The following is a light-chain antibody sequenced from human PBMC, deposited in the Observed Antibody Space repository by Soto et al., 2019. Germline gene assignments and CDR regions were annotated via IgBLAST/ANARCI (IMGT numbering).Light chain of an antibody. J-gene: IGKJ1*01. CDR2: GAS. Sequence: EIVMTQSPATLSVSPGERATLSCRASQSISSSLAWYQQKPGQAPRLLIFGASIRDTGIPDRFSGSGSGADFTLTISRLESEDFAVYYCQQYGSSPGTFGQGTKV. CDR3: QQYGSSPGT. V-gene: IGKV3-20*01. CDR1: QSISSS.